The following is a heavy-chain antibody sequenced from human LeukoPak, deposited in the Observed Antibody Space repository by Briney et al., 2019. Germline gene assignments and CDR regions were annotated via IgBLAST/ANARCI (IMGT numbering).Heavy chain of an antibody. CDR2: ISSSGGST. D-gene: IGHD3-9*01. CDR3: ARRYYDILTGYYKSPTVDH. J-gene: IGHJ4*02. V-gene: IGHV3-23*01. CDR1: GFTVSSNY. Sequence: GGSLRLSCAASGFTVSSNYMSWVRQAPGKGLGWVSTISSSGGSTYYADSVKGRFTISRDNSKNTLYLQMNSLRAEDTAVYYCARRYYDILTGYYKSPTVDHWGQGTLVTVSS.